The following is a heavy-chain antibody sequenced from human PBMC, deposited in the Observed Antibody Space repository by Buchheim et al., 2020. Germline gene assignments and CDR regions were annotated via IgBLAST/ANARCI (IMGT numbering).Heavy chain of an antibody. Sequence: QVQLVESGGGVVQPGRSLRLSCAASGFTFSSYGMHWVRQAPGKGLEWVAVISYDGSNQYYADSVKGRFTISRDNSKNTLYLQMNSLRAEDTAVYYCAKDPYDFWSGYYNYYYYMDVWGKGTT. CDR3: AKDPYDFWSGYYNYYYYMDV. CDR2: ISYDGSNQ. D-gene: IGHD3-3*01. CDR1: GFTFSSYG. J-gene: IGHJ6*03. V-gene: IGHV3-30*18.